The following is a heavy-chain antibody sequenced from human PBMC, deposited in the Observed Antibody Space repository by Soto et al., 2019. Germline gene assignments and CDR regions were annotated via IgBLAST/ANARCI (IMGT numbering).Heavy chain of an antibody. Sequence: QVQLVQSGAEVKKPGSSVKVSCKASGGTFSSYAISWVRQAPGQGLEWMGGIIPIFGTANYAQKFQGRVTITADESTSTAYMELSSLRSEDTAVYYCARATILYYYGSGPSEVLVSGGMDVWGQGTTVTVSS. D-gene: IGHD3-10*01. V-gene: IGHV1-69*12. CDR2: IIPIFGTA. CDR1: GGTFSSYA. J-gene: IGHJ6*02. CDR3: ARATILYYYGSGPSEVLVSGGMDV.